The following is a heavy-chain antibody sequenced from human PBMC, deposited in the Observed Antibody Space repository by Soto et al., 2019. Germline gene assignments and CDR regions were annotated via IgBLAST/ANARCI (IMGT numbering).Heavy chain of an antibody. J-gene: IGHJ4*02. CDR2: IKQDGSEK. D-gene: IGHD1-1*01. Sequence: GGSLRLSCAASGFTFSSYWMSWVRQAPGKGLEWVANIKQDGSEKYYVDSVKSRFTISRDNAKNSLYLQMNSLRAEDTAVYYCARDAGTTRVSPNFDYWGQGTLVTVSS. CDR3: ARDAGTTRVSPNFDY. CDR1: GFTFSSYW. V-gene: IGHV3-7*01.